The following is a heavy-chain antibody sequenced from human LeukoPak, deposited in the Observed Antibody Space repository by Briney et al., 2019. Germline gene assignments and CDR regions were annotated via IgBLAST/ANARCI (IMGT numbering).Heavy chain of an antibody. Sequence: GASVKVSCKASGYTFTRYDINWVRQVPGHGLEWLGWMNPNSGNTGYAQKFQGRVAMTRDSSIGTAYLELSSLSSDDTAVYYCVRGDNVVSTAMLLLRYWGQGTLVAVSS. D-gene: IGHD2-21*02. V-gene: IGHV1-8*01. CDR1: GYTFTRYD. CDR2: MNPNSGNT. J-gene: IGHJ1*01. CDR3: VRGDNVVSTAMLLLRY.